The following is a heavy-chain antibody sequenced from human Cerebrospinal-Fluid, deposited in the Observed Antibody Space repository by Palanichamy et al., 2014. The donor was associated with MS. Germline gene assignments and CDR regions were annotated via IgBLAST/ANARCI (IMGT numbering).Heavy chain of an antibody. D-gene: IGHD6-19*01. CDR2: IYYSGST. CDR3: ARVRSGWYYFDY. J-gene: IGHJ4*02. Sequence: QVQLQESGPGLVKPSETLSLTCTVSGGSISSYYWSWIRQPPGKGLEWIGYIYYSGSTNYNPSLKSRVTISVDTSKNQFSLKLSSVTAADTAFYYCARVRSGWYYFDYRGQGTLLTVSS. V-gene: IGHV4-59*01. CDR1: GGSISSYY.